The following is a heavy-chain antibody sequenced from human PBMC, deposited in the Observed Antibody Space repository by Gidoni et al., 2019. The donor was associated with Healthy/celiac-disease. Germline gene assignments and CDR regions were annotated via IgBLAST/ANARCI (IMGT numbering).Heavy chain of an antibody. CDR3: ARANEAVGFDY. V-gene: IGHV1-18*04. Sequence: QVQLVPSGAEVHKPGVSVKFSSPASGYTFTSYGISWVRQAAGQGREGRGWISAYNGNTNYAQKLQGRVTMTTDTSTSTAYMELRSLRSDDTAVYYCARANEAVGFDYWGQGTLVTVSS. J-gene: IGHJ4*02. CDR1: GYTFTSYG. D-gene: IGHD6-19*01. CDR2: ISAYNGNT.